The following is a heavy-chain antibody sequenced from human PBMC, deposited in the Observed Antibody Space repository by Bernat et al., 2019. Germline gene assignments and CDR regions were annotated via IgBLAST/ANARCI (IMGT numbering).Heavy chain of an antibody. CDR3: AKDWDLGGSPEYFQH. CDR1: GFTFSSYA. D-gene: IGHD1-26*01. Sequence: EVQLVESGGGLVQPGGSLRLSCGASGFTFSSYAMSWVRQAPGKGLEWVSCISGGADSTYYADSVKGRFTISRDNSKNTLYVQMSSLRVEDTAVYYCAKDWDLGGSPEYFQHWGQGTLVTVSS. J-gene: IGHJ1*01. V-gene: IGHV3-23*04. CDR2: ISGGADST.